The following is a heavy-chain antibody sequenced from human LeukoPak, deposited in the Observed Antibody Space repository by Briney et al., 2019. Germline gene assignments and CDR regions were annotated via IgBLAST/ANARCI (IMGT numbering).Heavy chain of an antibody. D-gene: IGHD3-10*01. V-gene: IGHV3-23*01. CDR1: GFTFSSYA. J-gene: IGHJ4*02. Sequence: PGGSLRLSCAASGFTFSSYAMSWVRQAPGKGLEWVSAISGGGDATYYADSVKGRFTISRDNSKNTLYLQMNSLRVEDTAVYYCARDSSMLRGLLVIYYFDFWGQGTLVTVSS. CDR2: ISGGGDAT. CDR3: ARDSSMLRGLLVIYYFDF.